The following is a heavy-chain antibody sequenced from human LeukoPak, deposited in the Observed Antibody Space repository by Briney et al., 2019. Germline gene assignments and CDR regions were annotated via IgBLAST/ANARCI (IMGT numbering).Heavy chain of an antibody. D-gene: IGHD3-3*01. J-gene: IGHJ5*02. Sequence: SVKVSCKASGGTFSSYAISWVRQAPGQGLEWMGGIIPIFGTANYAQKFQGRVTITTDESTSTAFMELSSLRSEDTAVYYCATSSGADFWSGYYWFDPWGQGTLVTVSS. V-gene: IGHV1-69*05. CDR1: GGTFSSYA. CDR3: ATSSGADFWSGYYWFDP. CDR2: IIPIFGTA.